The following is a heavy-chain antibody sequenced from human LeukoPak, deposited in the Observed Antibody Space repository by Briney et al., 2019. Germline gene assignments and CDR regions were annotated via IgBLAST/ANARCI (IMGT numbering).Heavy chain of an antibody. Sequence: PGGSLRLSCAASGCTFSSYWMNWARQAPGKGLEWVASINHNGNVNYYVDSVKGRFTISRDNAKNSLYLRMSNLRAEDTAVYFCARGGGLDVWGQGATVTVSS. V-gene: IGHV3-7*03. D-gene: IGHD3-16*01. CDR1: GCTFSSYW. CDR2: INHNGNVN. CDR3: ARGGGLDV. J-gene: IGHJ6*02.